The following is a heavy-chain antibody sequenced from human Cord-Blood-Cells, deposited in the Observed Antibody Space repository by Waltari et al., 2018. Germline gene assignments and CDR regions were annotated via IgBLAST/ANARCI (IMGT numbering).Heavy chain of an antibody. V-gene: IGHV3-7*01. D-gene: IGHD3-3*01. CDR2: IKQDGSEK. CDR1: GFTCSSYW. J-gene: IGHJ6*02. CDR3: AATRHYDFWSGHPYYYYGMDV. Sequence: EVQLVESGGGLVQPGGSLRLSCAASGFTCSSYWMSWVRQAPGKGLEWVANIKQDGSEKYYVDSVKGRFTISRDNAKNSLYLQMNSLRAEDTAVYYCAATRHYDFWSGHPYYYYGMDVWGQGTTVTVSS.